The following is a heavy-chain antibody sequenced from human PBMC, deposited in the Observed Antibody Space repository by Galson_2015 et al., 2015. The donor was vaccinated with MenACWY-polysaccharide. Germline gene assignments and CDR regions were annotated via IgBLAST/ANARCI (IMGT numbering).Heavy chain of an antibody. D-gene: IGHD5-24*01. V-gene: IGHV3-9*01. Sequence: SLRLSCAASGFTFETFAMHWVRQAPGKGLEWVAHITWKSDKIGYADSVKGRFTISRDNARKSLYLEMNSLRPEDTAYYYCGVHGYNHGVDGWGQGTTVTVSS. CDR1: GFTFETFA. J-gene: IGHJ6*02. CDR3: GVHGYNHGVDG. CDR2: ITWKSDKI.